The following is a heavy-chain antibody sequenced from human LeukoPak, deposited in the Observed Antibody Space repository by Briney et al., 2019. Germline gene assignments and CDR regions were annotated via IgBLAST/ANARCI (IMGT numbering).Heavy chain of an antibody. CDR1: GFTFSTYT. CDR3: TVNYCSGATCYMY. V-gene: IGHV3-48*04. D-gene: IGHD2-15*01. J-gene: IGHJ4*02. Sequence: GGSLRLSCAASGFTFSTYTMSWVRQAPGKGLEWVSCIDGSSSAMFYADSVKGRFTISRDNAKRSLYLQMNSLKTEDTAVYYCTVNYCSGATCYMYWGQGTLVTVSS. CDR2: IDGSSSAM.